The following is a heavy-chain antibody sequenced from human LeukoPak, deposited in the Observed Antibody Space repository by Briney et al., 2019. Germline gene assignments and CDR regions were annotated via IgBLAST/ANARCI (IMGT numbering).Heavy chain of an antibody. V-gene: IGHV4-34*01. Sequence: SETLSLTCAVYGGSFSGYYWSWIRQPPGKGLEWIGEINHSGSTNYNPSLKSRVTISVDTSKNQFSLKLSSVTAADTAVYYCARAGDIVVVPAANNWFDPWGQGTLVTVSS. J-gene: IGHJ5*02. CDR3: ARAGDIVVVPAANNWFDP. CDR1: GGSFSGYY. CDR2: INHSGST. D-gene: IGHD2-2*01.